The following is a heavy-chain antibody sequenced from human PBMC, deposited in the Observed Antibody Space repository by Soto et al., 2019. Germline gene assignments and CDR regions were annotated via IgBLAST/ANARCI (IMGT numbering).Heavy chain of an antibody. CDR3: ATPSSAY. CDR2: IYSDGST. CDR1: GFTVSTNY. Sequence: EVPLVESGGGLVQPGGSLRLSCAASGFTVSTNYMTWVRQAPGKGLEWVSVIYSDGSTYYADSVKGRFTISRDNSKYIIYLHINTPRAEETAMYDSATPSSAYWGQGTLVTVSS. J-gene: IGHJ4*02. V-gene: IGHV3-66*04.